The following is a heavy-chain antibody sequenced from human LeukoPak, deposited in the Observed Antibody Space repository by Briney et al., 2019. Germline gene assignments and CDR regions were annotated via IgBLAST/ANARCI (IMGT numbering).Heavy chain of an antibody. CDR3: ARYFDWPWAFDI. CDR2: IYSSGSI. J-gene: IGHJ3*02. Sequence: SETLSLTCTVSVDSISTYYWSWIRQPAGKGLDWIGRIYSSGSINYNPSFKSRVTMSVDTSKNQFSLRLSSVTAADTAVYYCARYFDWPWAFDIWGQGTKVTVSS. CDR1: VDSISTYY. D-gene: IGHD3-9*01. V-gene: IGHV4-4*07.